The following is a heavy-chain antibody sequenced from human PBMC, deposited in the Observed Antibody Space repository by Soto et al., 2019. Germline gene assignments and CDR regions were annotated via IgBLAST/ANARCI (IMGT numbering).Heavy chain of an antibody. J-gene: IGHJ3*02. Sequence: GASVKVSCKASGGTFSGYAISWVRQAPGQGLEWMGGIIPIFGTANYAQKFQGRVTITADKSTSTAYMELSSLRSEDTAVYYCAASYCSGGSCYKRRAFDIWGQGTMVTVSS. V-gene: IGHV1-69*06. CDR2: IIPIFGTA. D-gene: IGHD2-15*01. CDR1: GGTFSGYA. CDR3: AASYCSGGSCYKRRAFDI.